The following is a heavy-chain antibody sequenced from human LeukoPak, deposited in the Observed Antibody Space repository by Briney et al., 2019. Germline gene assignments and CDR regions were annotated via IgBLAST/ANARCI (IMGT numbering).Heavy chain of an antibody. CDR3: ARETAAGIGYDS. D-gene: IGHD6-13*01. V-gene: IGHV3-48*01. J-gene: IGHJ4*02. CDR1: GFTFSSYS. Sequence: GGSLRLSCAASGFTFSSYSMNWVRQAPGKGLEWVSYISSSSSTIYYADSVKGRFAISRDNAKNALYLQMNSLRAEDTPVYSCARETAAGIGYDSWGQGTLVTVSS. CDR2: ISSSSSTI.